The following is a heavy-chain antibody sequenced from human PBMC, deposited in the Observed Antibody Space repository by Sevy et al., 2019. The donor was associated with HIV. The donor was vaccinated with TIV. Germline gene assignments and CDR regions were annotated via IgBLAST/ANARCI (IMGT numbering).Heavy chain of an antibody. J-gene: IGHJ4*02. D-gene: IGHD1-26*01. CDR2: FIPSGIT. Sequence: SETLSLTCAVYGGSFSGYYWSWIRQPPGKGLEWIGEFIPSGITNYNPSLKSRVTISIDTSKNQFSLKVKSVTAADTAIYYCARGQWEHPYWGQGTQVTVSS. V-gene: IGHV4-34*01. CDR3: ARGQWEHPY. CDR1: GGSFSGYY.